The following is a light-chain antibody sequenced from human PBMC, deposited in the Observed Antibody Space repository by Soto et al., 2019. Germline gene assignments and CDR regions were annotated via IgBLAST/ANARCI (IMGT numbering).Light chain of an antibody. CDR1: SSDVGSYNF. CDR2: EGS. J-gene: IGLJ2*01. CDR3: CSYAGSSTFVV. Sequence: QSALTQPASVSGSPGQSITISCTGTSSDVGSYNFVSWYQQHPGKDPKLMIFEGSKRPSGVSNRFSGSKSGNTASLTISGLQAEDEADYYCCSYAGSSTFVVFGGGTKVTVL. V-gene: IGLV2-23*03.